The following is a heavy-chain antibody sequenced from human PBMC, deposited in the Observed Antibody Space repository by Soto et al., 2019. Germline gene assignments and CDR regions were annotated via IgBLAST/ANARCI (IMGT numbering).Heavy chain of an antibody. CDR1: GGTFSSYA. J-gene: IGHJ3*02. Sequence: SVKVSCKASGGTFSSYAISWVRQGPGQGLEWMGGIIPIFGTANYAQKFQGRVTITADKSTSTAYMELSSLRSEDTAVYYCASATMNGAFDIWGQGTMVTVSS. CDR2: IIPIFGTA. CDR3: ASATMNGAFDI. V-gene: IGHV1-69*06. D-gene: IGHD3-22*01.